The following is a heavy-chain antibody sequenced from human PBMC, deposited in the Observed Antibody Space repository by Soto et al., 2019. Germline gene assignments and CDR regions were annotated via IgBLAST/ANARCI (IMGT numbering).Heavy chain of an antibody. CDR3: ARVNRSGWYPTWVFDY. V-gene: IGHV1-69*06. Sequence: QVQLVQSGAEVKKPGSSVKVSCKASGGTFSSYAISWVRQAPGQGLEWMGGIIPIFGTAHYAQKFQGRATITADKSTSTAYMELSSLRSEDTAVYYCARVNRSGWYPTWVFDYWGQGTLVTVSS. D-gene: IGHD6-19*01. CDR2: IIPIFGTA. CDR1: GGTFSSYA. J-gene: IGHJ4*02.